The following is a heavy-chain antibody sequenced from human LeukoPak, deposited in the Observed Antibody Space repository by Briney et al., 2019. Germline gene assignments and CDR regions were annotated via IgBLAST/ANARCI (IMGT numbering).Heavy chain of an antibody. CDR1: GFTFSDYA. J-gene: IGHJ6*03. CDR2: ISYDGSNK. D-gene: IGHD1-26*01. CDR3: ASNIVGATPWVYYYYMDV. V-gene: IGHV3-30*04. Sequence: PGGSLRLSCAASGFTFSDYAMHWVRQAPGKGLEWVAVISYDGSNKYYADSVKGRFTISRDNSKNTLYLQMNSVRLEDAAVYYCASNIVGATPWVYYYYMDVWGKGTTVTVSS.